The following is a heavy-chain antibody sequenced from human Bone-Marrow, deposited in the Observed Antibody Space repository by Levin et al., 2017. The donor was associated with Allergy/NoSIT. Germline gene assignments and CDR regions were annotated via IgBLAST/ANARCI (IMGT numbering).Heavy chain of an antibody. Sequence: PGGSLRLSCAVSGILVKNNYMSWVRQAPGKGLEWVSVIYSGGTTYYAVSVKGRFTISRDTSKNTLYLQMNSLRVEDTALYYCSRSTGTYYYPSGIDSGGYMDVWGRGTTVTVSS. CDR1: GILVKNNY. D-gene: IGHD3-10*01. CDR2: IYSGGTT. J-gene: IGHJ6*03. V-gene: IGHV3-53*01. CDR3: SRSTGTYYYPSGIDSGGYMDV.